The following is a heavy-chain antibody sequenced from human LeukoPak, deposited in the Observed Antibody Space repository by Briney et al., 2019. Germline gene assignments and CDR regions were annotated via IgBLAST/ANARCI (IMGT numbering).Heavy chain of an antibody. V-gene: IGHV4-31*03. CDR3: ARRPVDTAMAYFDY. Sequence: SQTLSLTCTVSGGSISSGGYYWSWIRQHPGKGLEWIGYIYYSGSTYYNPSLKSRVTISVDTSKNQFSLKLSSVTAADTAVYYCARRPVDTAMAYFDYWGQGTLVTVSS. D-gene: IGHD5-18*01. CDR1: GGSISSGGYY. CDR2: IYYSGST. J-gene: IGHJ4*02.